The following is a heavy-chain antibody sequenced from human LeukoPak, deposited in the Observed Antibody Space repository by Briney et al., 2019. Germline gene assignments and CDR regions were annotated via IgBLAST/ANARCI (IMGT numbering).Heavy chain of an antibody. V-gene: IGHV3-23*01. CDR2: ISGSGDNT. CDR3: AKGSYYDSSGSFYFDY. Sequence: GGSLRLSCAASGFTFSSYAMCWVRQAPGKGLEWVSGISGSGDNTYYADSVKGRFTISRDNSKNTLYVQVNSLGTEDTAAYYCAKGSYYDSSGSFYFDYWGQGTLVTVSS. J-gene: IGHJ4*02. CDR1: GFTFSSYA. D-gene: IGHD3-22*01.